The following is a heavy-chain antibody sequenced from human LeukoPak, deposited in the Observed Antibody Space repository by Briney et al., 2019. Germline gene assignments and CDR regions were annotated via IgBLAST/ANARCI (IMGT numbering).Heavy chain of an antibody. CDR2: IWYDGSHI. CDR1: GFSFSTHG. CDR3: ATENGDYTFDY. J-gene: IGHJ4*02. D-gene: IGHD4-17*01. Sequence: PGRSLRLSCVASGFSFSTHGMHWVRQAPGKGLDWVAIIWYDGSHINCADSVKGRFTISRDNSKNTLYLQMNSLRAEDTALYYCATENGDYTFDYWGQGTLVTVSS. V-gene: IGHV3-33*01.